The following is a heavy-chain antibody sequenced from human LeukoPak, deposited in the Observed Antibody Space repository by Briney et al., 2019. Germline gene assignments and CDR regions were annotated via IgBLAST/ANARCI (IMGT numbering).Heavy chain of an antibody. CDR2: ISGSGGST. J-gene: IGHJ4*02. D-gene: IGHD6-19*01. Sequence: GGSLRLSCAASGFTFSSYAMTWVRQAPGKRLEWVSAISGSGGSTYYADSVKGRFTISRDNSKNTLYLQMNSLRAEDTAVYYCAKSSSSGWYSDFDYWGQGTLVTVSS. CDR1: GFTFSSYA. CDR3: AKSSSSGWYSDFDY. V-gene: IGHV3-23*01.